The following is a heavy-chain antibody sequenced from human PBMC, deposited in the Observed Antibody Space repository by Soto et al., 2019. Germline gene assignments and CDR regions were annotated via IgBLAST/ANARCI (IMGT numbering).Heavy chain of an antibody. CDR2: IQEDGREK. CDR3: ATYRFCTSSSCRWSFDV. D-gene: IGHD2-2*01. J-gene: IGHJ3*01. CDR1: GFTFSNYW. Sequence: GSLRLPCAASGFTFSNYWMYWVRQAPGKGLEWVANIQEDGREKNYVDSVKGRFTISRDNAKNSLYLQMNSLRADDTAVYYCATYRFCTSSSCRWSFDVWGQGTMVTVSS. V-gene: IGHV3-7*01.